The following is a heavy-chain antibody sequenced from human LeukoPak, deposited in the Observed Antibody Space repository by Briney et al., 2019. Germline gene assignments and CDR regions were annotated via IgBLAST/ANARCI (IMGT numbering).Heavy chain of an antibody. J-gene: IGHJ2*01. CDR1: GFTFSRYG. CDR2: IRYDGTNR. V-gene: IGHV3-30*02. CDR3: ARAELGIWYFDL. D-gene: IGHD3-16*01. Sequence: GGSLRLSCAAAGFTFSRYGMHWVRQAPGKGLEWLAIIRYDGTNRNYADSVKGRFTIPRDNSLNTLYLQLNSLRAEDTAVYYCARAELGIWYFDLWGRGTPVTVSS.